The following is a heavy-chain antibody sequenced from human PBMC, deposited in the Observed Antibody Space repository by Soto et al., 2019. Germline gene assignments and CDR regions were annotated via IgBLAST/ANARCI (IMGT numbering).Heavy chain of an antibody. CDR3: VREAYYDSSGYYLRAFDI. J-gene: IGHJ3*02. D-gene: IGHD3-22*01. V-gene: IGHV3-66*01. CDR2: IYSGGST. Sequence: GSLRLSCAASEFTVSSNYMSWVRQAPGKGLEWVSVIYSGGSTYYADSVKGRFTISRDNSKNTLYLQMNSLRAEDTAVYYCVREAYYDSSGYYLRAFDIWGQGTMVTVSS. CDR1: EFTVSSNY.